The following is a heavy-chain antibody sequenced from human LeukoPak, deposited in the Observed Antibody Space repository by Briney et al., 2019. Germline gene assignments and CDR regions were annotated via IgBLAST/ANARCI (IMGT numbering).Heavy chain of an antibody. J-gene: IGHJ5*02. CDR1: GFTFSSYA. CDR3: ARTPGGPFDL. CDR2: ISGSGGST. D-gene: IGHD4-23*01. V-gene: IGHV3-23*01. Sequence: GGSLRLSCAASGFTFSSYAMSWVRQAPGKGLEWVSAISGSGGSTYYADSVKGRFTISRDNSKNTLYLQMNSLRAEDTGVYYCARTPGGPFDLWGQGSLVTVSS.